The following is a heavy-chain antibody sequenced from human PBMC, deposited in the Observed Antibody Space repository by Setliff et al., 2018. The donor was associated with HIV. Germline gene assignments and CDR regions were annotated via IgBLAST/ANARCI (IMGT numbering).Heavy chain of an antibody. CDR3: ARLSSGWYNWFDP. CDR1: GYTFTTYG. V-gene: IGHV1-18*04. CDR2: INSYNGNT. Sequence: ASVKVSCKASGYTFTTYGVNWARQAPGQGLEWMGWINSYNGNTKFAQKFQGRVTMTTDTSTTTAYMELRSLRSDDTAVYYCARLSSGWYNWFDPWGQGTLVTVSS. D-gene: IGHD6-19*01. J-gene: IGHJ5*02.